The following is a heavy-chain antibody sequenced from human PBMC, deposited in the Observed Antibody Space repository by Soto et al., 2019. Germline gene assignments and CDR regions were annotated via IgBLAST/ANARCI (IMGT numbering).Heavy chain of an antibody. J-gene: IGHJ2*01. Sequence: TSETPSLTCTISGGSISSGNFSWTWVRQPPGKGLEWIAYIFHTGSTFYNSSLKPRVSISVDRSKNQFSLKLKSVTETDTAVYYCARVKVGDLFRFNWFFDLWGRGTLVTVSS. CDR1: GGSISSGNFS. CDR2: IFHTGST. CDR3: ARVKVGDLFRFNWFFDL. V-gene: IGHV4-30-2*01. D-gene: IGHD3-3*01.